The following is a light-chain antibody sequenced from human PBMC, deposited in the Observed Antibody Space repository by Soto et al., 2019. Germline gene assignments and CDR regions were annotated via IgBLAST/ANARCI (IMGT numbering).Light chain of an antibody. CDR1: SSNIGAGYD. Sequence: QSVLTQPPSVSGAPRQRVTSSCTGSSSNIGAGYDVHWYQQLPGTAPKLLIYGNSNRPSGVPDRFSGSKSGTSASLAITGLQAEDEADYYCQSYDSSLSGYVFGTGTKVTVL. J-gene: IGLJ1*01. CDR2: GNS. CDR3: QSYDSSLSGYV. V-gene: IGLV1-40*01.